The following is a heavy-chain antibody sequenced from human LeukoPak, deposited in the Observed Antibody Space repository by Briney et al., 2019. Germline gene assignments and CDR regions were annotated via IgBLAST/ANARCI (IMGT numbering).Heavy chain of an antibody. J-gene: IGHJ4*02. V-gene: IGHV4-38-2*02. Sequence: NPSETLSLTCTVSGYSISSNYYWGWIRQPPGKGLEWIGSISHSGSTSYYPSLKSRVTISVDTSKNQFSLKLSSVTAADTAMYYCARGLQVWSRDPFDYWGQGTLVTVSS. CDR3: ARGLQVWSRDPFDY. CDR1: GYSISSNYY. CDR2: ISHSGST. D-gene: IGHD5-18*01.